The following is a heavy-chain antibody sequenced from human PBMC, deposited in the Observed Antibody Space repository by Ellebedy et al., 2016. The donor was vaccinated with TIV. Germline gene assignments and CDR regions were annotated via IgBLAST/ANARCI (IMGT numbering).Heavy chain of an antibody. D-gene: IGHD5-12*01. V-gene: IGHV1-69*04. Sequence: SVKVSXXASGGTFSSYAISWVRQAPGQGLEWMGRIIPILGIANYAQKFQGRVTITADKSTSTAYMELSSLRSEDTAVYYCASPSGGYGSYFDYWGQGTLVTVSS. J-gene: IGHJ4*02. CDR3: ASPSGGYGSYFDY. CDR1: GGTFSSYA. CDR2: IIPILGIA.